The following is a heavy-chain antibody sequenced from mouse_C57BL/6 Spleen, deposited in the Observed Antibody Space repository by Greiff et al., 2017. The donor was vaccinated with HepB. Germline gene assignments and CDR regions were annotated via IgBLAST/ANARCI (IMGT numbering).Heavy chain of an antibody. CDR1: GYSFTGYY. J-gene: IGHJ4*01. CDR2: INPSTGGT. CDR3: ARLNDGYPYYAMDY. D-gene: IGHD2-3*01. V-gene: IGHV1-42*01. Sequence: VQLQQSGPELVKPGASVKISCKASGYSFTGYYMNWVKQSPEKSLEWIGEINPSTGGTTYNQKFKAKATLTVDKSSSTAYMQLKSLTSEDSAVYYCARLNDGYPYYAMDYWGQGTSVTVSS.